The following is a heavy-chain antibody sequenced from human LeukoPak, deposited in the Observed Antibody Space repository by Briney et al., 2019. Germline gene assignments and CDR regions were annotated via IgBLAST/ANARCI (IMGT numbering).Heavy chain of an antibody. CDR1: GYTFSNYD. CDR3: ARTPPEKSRIDY. D-gene: IGHD2-15*01. J-gene: IGHJ4*01. Sequence: GASVKVSCKASGYTFSNYDINWVRHVSGQGLEWMGWERPNSGDTGYAQKFQGRVTMTSDTSTSTSYMELSGLTSEDTAIYYCARTPPEKSRIDYWGSGTLVTVS. V-gene: IGHV1-8*02. CDR2: ERPNSGDT.